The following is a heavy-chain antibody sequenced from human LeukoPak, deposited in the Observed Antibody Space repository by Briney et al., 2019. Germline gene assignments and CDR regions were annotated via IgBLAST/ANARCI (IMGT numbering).Heavy chain of an antibody. CDR1: GFTFSSYA. CDR3: AKDRAQQLVLDF. J-gene: IGHJ4*02. V-gene: IGHV3-23*01. CDR2: IIGSGSST. D-gene: IGHD6-13*01. Sequence: GGSLRLSCAASGFTFSSYAMSWVRQAAGKGLEWVSAIIGSGSSTYYADSVKGPFTISRDNSKNTLFLQMNSLRAEDTAVYYCAKDRAQQLVLDFWGQGTPVTVSS.